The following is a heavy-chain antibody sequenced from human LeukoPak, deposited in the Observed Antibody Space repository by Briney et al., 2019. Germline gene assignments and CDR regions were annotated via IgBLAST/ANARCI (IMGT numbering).Heavy chain of an antibody. V-gene: IGHV4-39*07. CDR3: ASGARGDSSWYGY. J-gene: IGHJ4*02. D-gene: IGHD6-13*01. Sequence: GSLRLSCAASGFTFSSYSMNWVRQAPGKGLEWIGSIYYSGSTYYNPSLKSRVTISVDTSKNQFSLKLSSVTAADTAVYYCASGARGDSSWYGYWGQGTLVTVSS. CDR2: IYYSGST. CDR1: GFTFSSYS.